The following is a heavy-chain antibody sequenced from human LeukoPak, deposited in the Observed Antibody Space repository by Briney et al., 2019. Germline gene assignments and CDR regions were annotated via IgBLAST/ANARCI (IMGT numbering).Heavy chain of an antibody. V-gene: IGHV3-74*01. CDR3: ARDPKYGDLDY. Sequence: GGSLRLSCAAFGVAVSGYWMNWVRQAPGKGLVWVARIDSDGSSTSHADSVKGRFTISRDNAKNTLYLQMNSLRVDDTAVYYCARDPKYGDLDYWGLGTLVTVSS. J-gene: IGHJ4*02. CDR2: IDSDGSST. CDR1: GVAVSGYW. D-gene: IGHD4-17*01.